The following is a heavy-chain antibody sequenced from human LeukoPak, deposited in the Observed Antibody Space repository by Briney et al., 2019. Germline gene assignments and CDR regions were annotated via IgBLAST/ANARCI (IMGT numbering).Heavy chain of an antibody. J-gene: IGHJ4*02. V-gene: IGHV3-30*18. Sequence: GGSLRLSCVASGFTFRSYGRQGVRQAPGRGGGGVAVISYDGSKKYYADTVKGGFTISRHNSKNTLYLQMNSLRAEDTAVYYCAKVLIPPRMTTVTTSPDYWGQGTLVTVSS. CDR3: AKVLIPPRMTTVTTSPDY. CDR1: GFTFRSYG. CDR2: ISYDGSKK. D-gene: IGHD4-17*01.